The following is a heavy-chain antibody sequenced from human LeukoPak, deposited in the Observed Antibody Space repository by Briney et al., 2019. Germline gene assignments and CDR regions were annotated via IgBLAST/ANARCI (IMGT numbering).Heavy chain of an antibody. Sequence: GGSLRLSCAASEFTFSSYEMNWVRQAPGKGLEWVSYISSSGSTIYYADSVKGRFTISRDNAKNSLYLQMNSLRAEDTAVYYCARDQAGGDVVPAASFDYWGQGTLVTVSS. CDR3: ARDQAGGDVVPAASFDY. V-gene: IGHV3-48*03. J-gene: IGHJ4*02. CDR1: EFTFSSYE. D-gene: IGHD2-2*01. CDR2: ISSSGSTI.